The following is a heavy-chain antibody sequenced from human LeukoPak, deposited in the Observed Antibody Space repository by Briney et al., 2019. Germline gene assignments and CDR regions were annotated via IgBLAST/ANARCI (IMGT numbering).Heavy chain of an antibody. CDR3: ARRSLGDTYYFDN. CDR1: GFTFSRYA. Sequence: GGSLRLSCAASGFTFSRYAMHWVRRAPGRGLEYVSAISNNGGSIHYADSVKGRFTISRDNSKNTLYLQMGGLRDEDIAVYYCARRSLGDTYYFDNWGQGTLVTASS. D-gene: IGHD1-26*01. J-gene: IGHJ4*02. CDR2: ISNNGGSI. V-gene: IGHV3-64*02.